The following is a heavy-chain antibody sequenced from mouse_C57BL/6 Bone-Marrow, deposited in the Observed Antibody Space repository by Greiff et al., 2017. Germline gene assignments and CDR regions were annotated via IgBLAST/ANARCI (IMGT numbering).Heavy chain of an antibody. J-gene: IGHJ3*01. V-gene: IGHV7-1*01. D-gene: IGHD2-4*01. CDR2: SRNKANDYTT. Sequence: EVKVVESGGGLVQSGRSLRLSCATSGFTFSDFYMEWVRQAPGKGLEWIAASRNKANDYTTEYSASVNGRFIVSRDTSQSILFLQMNTLRAEDTAIYYGAREYDYDPFAYWGQGTLVTVSA. CDR1: GFTFSDFY. CDR3: AREYDYDPFAY.